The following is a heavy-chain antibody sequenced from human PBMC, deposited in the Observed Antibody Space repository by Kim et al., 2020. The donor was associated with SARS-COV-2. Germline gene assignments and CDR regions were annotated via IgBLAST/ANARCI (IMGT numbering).Heavy chain of an antibody. CDR1: GGSFSGYY. D-gene: IGHD5-12*01. CDR3: ARVGRGWVVATYYYYYGMDV. Sequence: SETLSLTCAVYGGSFSGYYWSWIRQPPGKGLEWIGEINHSGSTNYNPSLKSRVTISVDTSKNQFSLKLSSVTAADTAVYYCARVGRGWVVATYYYYYGMDVWGQGTTVTVSS. J-gene: IGHJ6*02. V-gene: IGHV4-34*01. CDR2: INHSGST.